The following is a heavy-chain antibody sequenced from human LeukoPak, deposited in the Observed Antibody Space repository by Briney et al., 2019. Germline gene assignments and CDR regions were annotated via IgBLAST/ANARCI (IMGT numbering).Heavy chain of an antibody. J-gene: IGHJ3*02. CDR1: GFTFSSYG. CDR2: IWYDGSNK. Sequence: GGSLRLSCAASGFTFSSYGMHWVRQAPGKGLEWVAVIWYDGSNKYYADSEKGRFTISRDNSKNTLYLQMNSLRAEDTAVYYCAIIVVVPAAIVGAFDIWGQGTMVTVSS. CDR3: AIIVVVPAAIVGAFDI. D-gene: IGHD2-2*01. V-gene: IGHV3-33*01.